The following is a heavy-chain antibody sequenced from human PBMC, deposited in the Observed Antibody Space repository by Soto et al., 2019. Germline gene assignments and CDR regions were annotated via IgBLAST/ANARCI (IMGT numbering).Heavy chain of an antibody. J-gene: IGHJ6*02. CDR1: GFTFNSYA. Sequence: EVQLLESGGGLVQPGGSLRLSCAASGFTFNSYAMSWVRQAPGKGLEWVSAVSGSGGSTYYADSVKGRFTISRDNSKNTLYLQMNSLRAEDTAVYYCAKDYRSGDYYYYGMDVWGQGTTVTVSS. CDR2: VSGSGGST. CDR3: AKDYRSGDYYYYGMDV. D-gene: IGHD3-3*01. V-gene: IGHV3-23*01.